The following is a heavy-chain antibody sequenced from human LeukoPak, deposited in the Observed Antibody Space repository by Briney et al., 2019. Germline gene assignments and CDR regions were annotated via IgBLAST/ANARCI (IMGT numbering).Heavy chain of an antibody. Sequence: TGGSLRLSCVASGFTFSSYAMSWVRQAPGKGLVWVSRIKSDGSSTSYADSVKGRFTIARDNAKNTLYLQMNSLRPEDTAVYYCARNDYLEDWGQGTLVTVPS. CDR3: ARNDYLED. J-gene: IGHJ1*01. CDR2: IKSDGSST. V-gene: IGHV3-74*01. CDR1: GFTFSSYA.